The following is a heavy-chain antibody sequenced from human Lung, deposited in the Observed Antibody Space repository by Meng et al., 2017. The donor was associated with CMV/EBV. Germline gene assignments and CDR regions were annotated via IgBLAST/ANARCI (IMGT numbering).Heavy chain of an antibody. Sequence: GESXKISCAASGFTFSTYAMSWVRQAPGKGLEWVSLIHNDVIHYADSVKGRFTISRDSSKNSLYLQMNSLRAEDTALYYCAKGGGRYYDDAFDVWGKGTRVTVSS. CDR1: GFTFSTYA. D-gene: IGHD2/OR15-2a*01. CDR3: AKGGGRYYDDAFDV. CDR2: IHNDVI. V-gene: IGHV3-23*03. J-gene: IGHJ3*01.